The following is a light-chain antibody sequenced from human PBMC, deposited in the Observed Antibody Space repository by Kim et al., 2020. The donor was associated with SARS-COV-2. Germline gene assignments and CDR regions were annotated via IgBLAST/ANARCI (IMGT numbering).Light chain of an antibody. V-gene: IGLV1-36*01. CDR1: RSNIGNNA. CDR2: YDD. J-gene: IGLJ1*01. CDR3: AAWDDSLNIYV. Sequence: QSVLTQPPSVSEAPRQRVTISCSGSRSNIGNNAVNWYQQLPGRAPKLLIFYDDLLPSGVSDRFSGSKSGTSAYLAISGLQSEDEADYYCAAWDDSLNIYVFGPGTKVTVL.